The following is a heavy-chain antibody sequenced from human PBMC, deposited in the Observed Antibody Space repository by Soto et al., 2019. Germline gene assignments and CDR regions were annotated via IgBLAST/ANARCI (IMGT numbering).Heavy chain of an antibody. CDR1: GFSFDDFV. D-gene: IGHD3-3*01. J-gene: IGHJ5*02. CDR2: ITWNSVST. Sequence: QLVESGGGLVQPGGSLRLSCVASGFSFDDFVMHWVRQAPGKGLEWISGITWNSVSTDYANSVKGRFTVSRDNAKNSLYLQMSSLTTEDTALYFCAKERVRFLDAWGQGTLVTVSS. V-gene: IGHV3-9*01. CDR3: AKERVRFLDA.